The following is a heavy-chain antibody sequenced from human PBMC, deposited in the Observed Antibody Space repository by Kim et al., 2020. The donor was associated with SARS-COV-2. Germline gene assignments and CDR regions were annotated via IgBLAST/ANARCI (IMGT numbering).Heavy chain of an antibody. Sequence: GGSLRLSCAASGFNFNIYSMNWVRQAPGKGPEWISYLTGNSKIIFHADSVKGRFTISRDNGKNTLYLQMNSLRDDDTAVYYCARSTEGAGDYWGQGTLVTVSS. CDR3: ARSTEGAGDY. D-gene: IGHD1-26*01. V-gene: IGHV3-48*02. CDR1: GFNFNIYS. J-gene: IGHJ4*02. CDR2: LTGNSKII.